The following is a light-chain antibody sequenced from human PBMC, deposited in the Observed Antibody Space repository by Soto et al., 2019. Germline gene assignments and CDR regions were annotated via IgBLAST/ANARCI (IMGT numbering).Light chain of an antibody. CDR2: DNN. CDR1: SSNIGAGYD. J-gene: IGLJ2*01. CDR3: QSYDSSLSGSGV. V-gene: IGLV1-40*01. Sequence: QPVLTQPPSVSGAPGQTVTISCTGSSSNIGAGYDVHWYQQLPGTAPKLLISDNNNRPSGVPDRFSGSKSGTSASLAITGLQAEDEADYYCQSYDSSLSGSGVFGGGTKLTVL.